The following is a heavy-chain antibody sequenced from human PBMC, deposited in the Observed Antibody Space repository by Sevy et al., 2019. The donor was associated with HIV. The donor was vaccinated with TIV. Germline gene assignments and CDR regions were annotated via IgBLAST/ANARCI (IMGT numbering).Heavy chain of an antibody. CDR1: GGAITTGAYS. V-gene: IGHV4-31*03. CDR3: ARHGTVNTYYGMDV. Sequence: SETLSLTCTVTGGAITTGAYSWSWIRQRPGKGLEWIGYIFHSGSPYFNPTLKSRASMSVDTSKTQFSLTLTSVTVADTAVYYCARHGTVNTYYGMDVWGQGTTVTVSS. CDR2: IFHSGSP. D-gene: IGHD2-21*02. J-gene: IGHJ6*02.